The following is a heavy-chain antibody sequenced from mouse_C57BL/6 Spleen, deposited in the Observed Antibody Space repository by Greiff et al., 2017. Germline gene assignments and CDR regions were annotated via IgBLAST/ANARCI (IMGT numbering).Heavy chain of an antibody. CDR1: GFSLTSYG. D-gene: IGHD2-4*01. CDR2: IWSGGST. J-gene: IGHJ3*01. CDR3: ARNWDYDYERAWFAY. Sequence: VKLMESGPGLVQPSQSLSITCTVSGFSLTSYGVHWVRQSPGKGLEWLGVIWSGGSTDYNAAFISRLSISKDNSKSQVFFKMNSLQADDTAIYYCARNWDYDYERAWFAYWGQGTLVTVSA. V-gene: IGHV2-2*01.